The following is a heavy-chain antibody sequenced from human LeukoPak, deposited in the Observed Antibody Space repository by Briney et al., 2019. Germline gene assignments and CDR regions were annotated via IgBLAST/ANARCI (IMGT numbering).Heavy chain of an antibody. CDR2: ISAYNGNT. Sequence: GASVKVSCKASGYTFTSYGISWVRQAPGQGLEWMGWISAYNGNTNYAQKLQGRVTMTTDTSTSTAYMELRSLRSDDTAVYYCARVGDFWSGYYISFDYWGQGTLVTVSS. J-gene: IGHJ4*02. D-gene: IGHD3-3*01. CDR1: GYTFTSYG. V-gene: IGHV1-18*01. CDR3: ARVGDFWSGYYISFDY.